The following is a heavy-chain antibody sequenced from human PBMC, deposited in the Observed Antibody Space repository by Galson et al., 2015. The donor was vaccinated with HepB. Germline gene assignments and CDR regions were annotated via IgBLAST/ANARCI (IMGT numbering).Heavy chain of an antibody. Sequence: CAISGDSVSSNTATWNWIRQSPSRGLEWLGRTYYRSKWYNDYAVSVKGRITINPDTSNNQFSLMLTSVTAADTAMYYCARHMSMPGTRGFDSWGQGTLVTVSS. D-gene: IGHD1-1*01. CDR3: ARHMSMPGTRGFDS. CDR2: TYYRSKWYN. CDR1: GDSVSSNTAT. J-gene: IGHJ4*02. V-gene: IGHV6-1*01.